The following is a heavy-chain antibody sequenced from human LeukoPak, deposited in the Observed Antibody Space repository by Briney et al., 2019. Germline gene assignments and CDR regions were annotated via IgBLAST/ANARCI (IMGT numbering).Heavy chain of an antibody. J-gene: IGHJ4*02. CDR2: ISGSGGST. CDR3: AKDRIAARSFDY. D-gene: IGHD6-6*01. V-gene: IGHV3-23*01. Sequence: GSLRLSCSASGFTFSSYAISLVRQAPGKGLERVSAISGSGGSTYYADSVKGRFTISRDNSKNTLYLQMNSLRAEDTAVYYCAKDRIAARSFDYWGQGTLVTVSS. CDR1: GFTFSSYA.